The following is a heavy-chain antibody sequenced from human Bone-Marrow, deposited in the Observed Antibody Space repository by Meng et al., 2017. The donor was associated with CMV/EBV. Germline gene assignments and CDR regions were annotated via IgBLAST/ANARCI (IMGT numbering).Heavy chain of an antibody. J-gene: IGHJ4*01. Sequence: ASVKVSCKASGYTFTSYYRHWVRQAPGQGLEWMGIINPSGGSTSYAQKFQGRVTMTRDTSTSTVYMELSSLRSEDTAVYYCARDGPAADRGYSDAMNWGQGTLVTVSS. CDR1: GYTFTSYY. CDR2: INPSGGST. V-gene: IGHV1-46*01. D-gene: IGHD5-18*01. CDR3: ARDGPAADRGYSDAMN.